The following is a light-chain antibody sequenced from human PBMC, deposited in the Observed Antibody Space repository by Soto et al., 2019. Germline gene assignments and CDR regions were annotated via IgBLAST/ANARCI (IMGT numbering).Light chain of an antibody. V-gene: IGKV2-28*01. Sequence: DIVMTQSPISLPVTPGEPASISFRSSQSLLHSNGYNYLDWYLQKPGQSPQLLIYLGSNRASGVPDRFSGSGSGTDFTLKISRVEAEDVGVYYCMQPLQSWTFGQGTKVDIK. CDR1: QSLLHSNGYNY. J-gene: IGKJ1*01. CDR2: LGS. CDR3: MQPLQSWT.